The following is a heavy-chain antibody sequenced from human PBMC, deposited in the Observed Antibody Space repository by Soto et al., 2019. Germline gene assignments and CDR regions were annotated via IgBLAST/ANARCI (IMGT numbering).Heavy chain of an antibody. Sequence: GESLKISCAASGFTFSDYAIHWVRQAPGKGLEWVAVISSDGSNKYYADSVKGRFTISRDNSKNTLNLQMNSLRADDTAVYYCARVVGAPTEEFFDFWGQGTLVTVSS. CDR2: ISSDGSNK. CDR3: ARVVGAPTEEFFDF. J-gene: IGHJ4*02. D-gene: IGHD2-15*01. CDR1: GFTFSDYA. V-gene: IGHV3-30-3*01.